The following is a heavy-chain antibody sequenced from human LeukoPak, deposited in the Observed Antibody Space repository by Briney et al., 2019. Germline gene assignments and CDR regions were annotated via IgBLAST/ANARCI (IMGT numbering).Heavy chain of an antibody. CDR3: AKDQRPDSGYDIDS. V-gene: IGHV3-23*01. CDR1: GFTFSAYS. J-gene: IGHJ4*02. CDR2: IWPSGDTT. D-gene: IGHD5-12*01. Sequence: GGSLRLSCAASGFTFSAYSMSWVDQAPRKGLEWVSVIWPSGDTTYYADSVKGRFTISRDNSKNTLYLQMHNLRAEDTALYYCAKDQRPDSGYDIDSWGQGTLVTVSS.